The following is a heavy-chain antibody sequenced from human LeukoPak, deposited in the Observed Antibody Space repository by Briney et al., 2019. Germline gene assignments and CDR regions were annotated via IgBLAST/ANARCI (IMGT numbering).Heavy chain of an antibody. CDR3: AKADQWLVRLAS. J-gene: IGHJ4*02. V-gene: IGHV4-38-2*02. CDR2: IHHSAIT. D-gene: IGHD6-19*01. CDR1: GDSISTDNY. Sequence: SETLSPTCTVSGDSISTDNYWGWIRQAPGQALEWIGSIHHSAITYYNPSLKSRVTISVDASNNQFSLKLNSVTAADTAVYYCAKADQWLVRLASWGQGILVIVSS.